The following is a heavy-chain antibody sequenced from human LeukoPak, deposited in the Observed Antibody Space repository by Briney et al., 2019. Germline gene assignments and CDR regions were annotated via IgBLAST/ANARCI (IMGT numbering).Heavy chain of an antibody. J-gene: IGHJ5*02. CDR2: IYYSGST. V-gene: IGHV4-59*11. CDR1: GGSISSHY. CDR3: ARDKWLSHYNWFDP. D-gene: IGHD3-22*01. Sequence: SETLSLTCPVSGGSISSHYWSWIRQPPGKGMEWNGYIYYSGSTNYNPSLKSRVTISVDTSKNQFSLKLSSVTAADTAVYYCARDKWLSHYNWFDPWGQGTLVTVSS.